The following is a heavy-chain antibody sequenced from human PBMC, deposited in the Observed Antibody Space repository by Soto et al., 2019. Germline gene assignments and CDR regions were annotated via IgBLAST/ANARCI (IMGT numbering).Heavy chain of an antibody. CDR3: ARLAIWNDILTGYAGY. CDR1: GGSISSSSYY. J-gene: IGHJ4*02. CDR2: IYYSGST. Sequence: SETLSLTCTVSGGSISSSSYYWGWIRQPPGKGLEWIGSIYYSGSTYYNPSLKSRVTISVDTSKNQFSLKLSSVTAADTAVYYCARLAIWNDILTGYAGYWGQGTLVTVSS. V-gene: IGHV4-39*01. D-gene: IGHD3-9*01.